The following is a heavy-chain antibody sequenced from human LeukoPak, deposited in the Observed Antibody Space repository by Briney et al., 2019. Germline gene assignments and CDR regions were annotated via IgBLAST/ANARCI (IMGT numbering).Heavy chain of an antibody. D-gene: IGHD2-2*01. CDR2: TIPGFGSA. J-gene: IGHJ4*02. CDR3: ATEGYELGTFFLDC. V-gene: IGHV1-69*05. CDR1: GASFSTSA. Sequence: ASVKVSCKAAGASFSTSAISWVRQAPGQGLEWMGGTIPGFGSANYAQSFKDRVTITTDEPTSTAYMELTSLRYEDTAVYYCATEGYELGTFFLDCWGQGTLVTVSS.